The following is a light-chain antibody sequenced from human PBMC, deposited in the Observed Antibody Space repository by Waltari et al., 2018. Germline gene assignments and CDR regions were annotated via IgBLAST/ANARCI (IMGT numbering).Light chain of an antibody. V-gene: IGLV4-69*02. CDR2: LNSDGSH. J-gene: IGLJ2*01. Sequence: QLVLTQSPSASASLGASVKLTCTLSSGHSNYAIAWHQRQPEKGPQYLMKLNSDGSHSQGDGIPDRFSGSSSGAERYLTISSLQSEDEADYYCQQYYSDPLTFGGGTK. CDR3: QQYYSDPLT. CDR1: SGHSNYA.